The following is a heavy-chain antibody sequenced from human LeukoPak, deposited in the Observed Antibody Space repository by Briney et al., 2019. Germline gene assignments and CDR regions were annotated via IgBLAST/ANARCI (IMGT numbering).Heavy chain of an antibody. V-gene: IGHV3-30*04. CDR1: GFTFSSYA. J-gene: IGHJ4*02. D-gene: IGHD5-24*01. CDR2: ISYDGSNK. CDR3: ARDRRWLQYSDY. Sequence: GGSLRLSCAASGFTFSSYAMHWVRQAPRKGLEWVAVISYDGSNKYHADSVKGRFTISRDNSKNTLYLEMSSLRPEDTAVYYCARDRRWLQYSDYWGQGTLVTVSS.